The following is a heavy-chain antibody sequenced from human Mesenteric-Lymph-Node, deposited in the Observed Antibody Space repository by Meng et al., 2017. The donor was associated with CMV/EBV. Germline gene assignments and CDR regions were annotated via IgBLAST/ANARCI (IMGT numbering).Heavy chain of an antibody. D-gene: IGHD1-26*01. CDR1: GGTFGSSS. CDR3: ARVKIDSLSGTRYYFDS. V-gene: IGHV1-69*05. J-gene: IGHJ4*02. Sequence: SVKVSCKASGGTFGSSSIHWVRQAPGQGLEWMGGIIPLFGTPDYAQKFQGRVAITTTESTSTVYMELGSLRAADTAAYYCARVKIDSLSGTRYYFDSWGQGILVTVSS. CDR2: IIPLFGTP.